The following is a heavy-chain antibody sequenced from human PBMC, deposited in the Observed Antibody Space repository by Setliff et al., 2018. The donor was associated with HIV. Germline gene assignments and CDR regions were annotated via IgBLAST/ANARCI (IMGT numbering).Heavy chain of an antibody. V-gene: IGHV1-2*02. CDR2: ITPNRGGT. Sequence: ASVKVSCKASGYSFTDYYMHWVRQAPGQGLEWMGWITPNRGGTNYAQKFQGRVTMTRHTSITTAYMELSRVRSDDTAVYYCARDQGLWDCAGKCLLGAYFNHWGQGTLVTV. D-gene: IGHD3-16*01. J-gene: IGHJ1*01. CDR1: GYSFTDYY. CDR3: ARDQGLWDCAGKCLLGAYFNH.